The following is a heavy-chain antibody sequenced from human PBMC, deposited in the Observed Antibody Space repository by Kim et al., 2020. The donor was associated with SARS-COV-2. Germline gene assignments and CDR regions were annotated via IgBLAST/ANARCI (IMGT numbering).Heavy chain of an antibody. CDR1: GYTFTSYY. CDR3: ARTGNREVGGVDDAFDI. CDR2: INPSGGST. J-gene: IGHJ3*02. D-gene: IGHD2-8*02. Sequence: ASVKVSCKASGYTFTSYYMHWVRQAPGQGLEWMGIINPSGGSTSYAQKFQGRVTMTRDTSTSTVYMELSSLRSEDTAVYYCARTGNREVGGVDDAFDIWGQWTMVTVSS. V-gene: IGHV1-46*01.